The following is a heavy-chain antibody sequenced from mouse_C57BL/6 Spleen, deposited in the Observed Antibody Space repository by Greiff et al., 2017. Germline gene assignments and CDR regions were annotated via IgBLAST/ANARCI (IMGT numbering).Heavy chain of an antibody. J-gene: IGHJ2*01. V-gene: IGHV1-50*01. CDR3: AIGKLRSSFDY. CDR2: IDPSDSYT. D-gene: IGHD1-1*01. Sequence: QVQLQQPGAELVKPGASVKLSCTASGYTFTSYWMPWVNQRPGQGLEWIGEIDPSDSYTNYNQKFKGKATLTVDTASSTAYMQLSSVTSEDSAVYYCAIGKLRSSFDYWGQGTTLTVSS. CDR1: GYTFTSYW.